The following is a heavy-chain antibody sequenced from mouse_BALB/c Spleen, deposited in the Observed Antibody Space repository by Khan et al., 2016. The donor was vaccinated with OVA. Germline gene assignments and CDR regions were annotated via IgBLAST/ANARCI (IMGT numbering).Heavy chain of an antibody. V-gene: IGHV1-54*01. D-gene: IGHD1-1*02. CDR3: TRAGWGGFAY. CDR1: GYAFTDYL. J-gene: IGHJ3*01. CDR2: INPGSDGT. Sequence: QVQLQQSGAVLVRPGTSVKVSCKASGYAFTDYLIDWIKQRPGQGLEWIGVINPGSDGTNYNEKFKGKATLTADKSSSNAYMQLSTLTADDSAVYVCTRAGWGGFAYWGQGTLVTVSA.